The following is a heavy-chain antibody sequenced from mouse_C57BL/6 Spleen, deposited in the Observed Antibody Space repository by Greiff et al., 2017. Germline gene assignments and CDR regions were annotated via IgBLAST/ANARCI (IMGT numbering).Heavy chain of an antibody. CDR3: ARHEEAHYYGSSYWYFDV. D-gene: IGHD1-1*01. J-gene: IGHJ1*03. Sequence: LVESGAELVKPGASVKLSCKASGYTFTEYTIHWVKQRSGQGLEWIGWFYPGSGSIKYNEKFKDKATLTADKSSSTVYMELSRLTSEDSAVYFCARHEEAHYYGSSYWYFDVWGTGTTVTVSS. V-gene: IGHV1-62-2*01. CDR1: GYTFTEYT. CDR2: FYPGSGSI.